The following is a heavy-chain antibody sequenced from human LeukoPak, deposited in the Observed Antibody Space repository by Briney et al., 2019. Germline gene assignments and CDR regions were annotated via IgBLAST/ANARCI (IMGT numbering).Heavy chain of an antibody. V-gene: IGHV3-30*05. J-gene: IGHJ6*03. CDR2: ISYDGSNK. Sequence: GGSLRLSCAASGFNFIDYSMNWVRQAPGKGLEWVAVISYDGSNKYYADSVKGRFTISRDNSKNTLYLQMNSLRAEDTAVYYCARDNYYGTSYYYYYYMDVWGKGTTVTVSS. CDR1: GFNFIDYS. D-gene: IGHD1-26*01. CDR3: ARDNYYGTSYYYYYYMDV.